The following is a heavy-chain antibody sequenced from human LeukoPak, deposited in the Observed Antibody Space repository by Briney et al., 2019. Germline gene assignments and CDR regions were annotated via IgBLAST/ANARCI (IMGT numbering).Heavy chain of an antibody. CDR3: ARDLVAGTTTGAFDI. Sequence: GGSLRLSCAAPGFTFDDYGMSWVRHAPGKGLEWVSGINWNGGSTGYAASVKGRFTISRDNAKNSLYLQMNSLRAEDTALYYCARDLVAGTTTGAFDIWGQGTMVTVSS. CDR2: INWNGGST. D-gene: IGHD6-19*01. V-gene: IGHV3-20*04. CDR1: GFTFDDYG. J-gene: IGHJ3*02.